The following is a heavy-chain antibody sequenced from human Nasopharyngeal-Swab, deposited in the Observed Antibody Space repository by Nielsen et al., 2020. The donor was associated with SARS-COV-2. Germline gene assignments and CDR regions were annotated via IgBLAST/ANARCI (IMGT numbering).Heavy chain of an antibody. J-gene: IGHJ4*02. Sequence: SETLSLTCTVSGGSISSYYWSWIRQPPGKGLEWIGHIYYSGSTNYNPSLKSRVTISVDTSKNQFSLKLSSVTAADTAVYYCARAGMGSYFDYWGQGTLVTVSS. V-gene: IGHV4-59*01. D-gene: IGHD3-10*01. CDR2: IYYSGST. CDR3: ARAGMGSYFDY. CDR1: GGSISSYY.